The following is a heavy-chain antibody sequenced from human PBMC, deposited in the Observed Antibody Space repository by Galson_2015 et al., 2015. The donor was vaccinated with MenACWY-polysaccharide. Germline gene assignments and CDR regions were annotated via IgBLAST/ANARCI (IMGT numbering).Heavy chain of an antibody. V-gene: IGHV3-74*01. CDR3: ARWVVAAGADY. J-gene: IGHJ4*01. Sequence: SLRLSCAASGFTFSNFWMHWVRQAPGKGLVWVSRINTDGRTTVYADSVKGRFTISRDDAKNTVYLQMNSRRAEDTAVYYCARWVVAAGADYGGQRPLLTVSS. D-gene: IGHD2-15*01. CDR1: GFTFSNFW. CDR2: INTDGRTT.